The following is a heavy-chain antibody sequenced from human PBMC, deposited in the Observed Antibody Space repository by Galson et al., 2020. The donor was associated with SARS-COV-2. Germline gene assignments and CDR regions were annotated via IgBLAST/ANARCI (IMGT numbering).Heavy chain of an antibody. CDR3: ATDPGGGDGYCSVGECDR. J-gene: IGHJ5*02. CDR1: RHTLRELS. V-gene: IGHV1-24*01. D-gene: IGHD2-15*01. Sequence: ASVTVSCKVSRHTLRELSIHWVRQAPGKGLEWMGGFDPEDAETIYAQKFRGRVTLTENTSSDTAYMALNSLRSEDTDVYYCATDPGGGDGYCSVGECDRWGQGTLVTVSS. CDR2: FDPEDAET.